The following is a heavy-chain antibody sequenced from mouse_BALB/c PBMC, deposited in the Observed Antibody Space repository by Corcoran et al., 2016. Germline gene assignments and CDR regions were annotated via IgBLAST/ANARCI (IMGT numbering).Heavy chain of an antibody. V-gene: IGHV3-6*02. CDR1: GYSITSGYY. Sequence: DVQLQESGPGLVKPSQSLSLTCSVTGYSITSGYYWNWIRQFPGNKLEWMGYISYDGSNNYNPSLKNRISITRDTSKNQFFLKLNSVTTEDTATYYCASLTTVVANFDYWGQGTTLTVSS. J-gene: IGHJ2*01. D-gene: IGHD1-1*01. CDR2: ISYDGSN. CDR3: ASLTTVVANFDY.